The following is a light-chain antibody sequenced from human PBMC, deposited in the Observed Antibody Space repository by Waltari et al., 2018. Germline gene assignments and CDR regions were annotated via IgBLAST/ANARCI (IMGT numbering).Light chain of an antibody. CDR1: QTVMYFSNNKDY. Sequence: DIVMTQSPDSLAVSLGDRAHIHCKASQTVMYFSNNKDYLAWYQQKPGQPPKLLIYWASTRESGVPDRFSGSGSATNFTLTINSLQAEDVAVYWCQQYITSPVTFGQGTRLEIK. CDR2: WAS. CDR3: QQYITSPVT. V-gene: IGKV4-1*01. J-gene: IGKJ5*01.